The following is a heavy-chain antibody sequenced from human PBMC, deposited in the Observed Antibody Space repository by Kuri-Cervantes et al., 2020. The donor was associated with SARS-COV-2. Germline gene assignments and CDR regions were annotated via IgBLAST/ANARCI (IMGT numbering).Heavy chain of an antibody. CDR3: ARVKGDDFWSGRQSDAFDI. Sequence: ESLKISCTVSGGSISTYYWTWIRQPPGKGLEWIGYIYDSGRNDYNPWRNNYNPSLKSRVTISVDTSKNQFSLKLSSVTAADTAVYYCARVKGDDFWSGRQSDAFDIWGQGTMVTVSS. CDR2: IYDSGRN. V-gene: IGHV4-59*12. D-gene: IGHD3-3*01. J-gene: IGHJ3*02. CDR1: GGSISTYY.